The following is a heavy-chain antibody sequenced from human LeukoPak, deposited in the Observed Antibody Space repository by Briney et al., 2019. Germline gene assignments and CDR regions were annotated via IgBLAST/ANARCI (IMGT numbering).Heavy chain of an antibody. J-gene: IGHJ4*02. Sequence: GGSLRLSCAASGFTFSSYGMLWVRQAPGKGLEWVAVIWYDGSNKYYADSVKGRFTISRDNSKNTLYLQMNSLRADDTAVYYCARESFGYFDYWGQGTLVTVSS. D-gene: IGHD1-26*01. CDR3: ARESFGYFDY. CDR1: GFTFSSYG. V-gene: IGHV3-33*01. CDR2: IWYDGSNK.